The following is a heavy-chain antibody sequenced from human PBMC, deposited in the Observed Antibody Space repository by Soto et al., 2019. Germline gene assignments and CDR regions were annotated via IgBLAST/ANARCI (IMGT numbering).Heavy chain of an antibody. Sequence: SETLSLTCAVYGGSFSGYYWSWIRQPPGKGLEWIGEINHSGSTNYNPSLKSRVTISVDTSKNQFSLNLSSVTAADTAVYYCERGRGYGDYYYFDYWGQGTLVTVSS. J-gene: IGHJ4*02. CDR2: INHSGST. V-gene: IGHV4-34*01. D-gene: IGHD4-17*01. CDR3: ERGRGYGDYYYFDY. CDR1: GGSFSGYY.